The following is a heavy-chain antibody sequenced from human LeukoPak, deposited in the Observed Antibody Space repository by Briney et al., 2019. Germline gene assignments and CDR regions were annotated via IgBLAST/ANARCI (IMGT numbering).Heavy chain of an antibody. J-gene: IGHJ5*02. CDR3: ASQYYYDSSDFSES. Sequence: PSETLSLTCTVSGGSISSSSYYWGWIRQPPGKGLEWIGSICYSGSTYYNPSLKSRVTISVDTSNNQFSLKLSSVTAADTAVYYCASQYYYDSSDFSESWGQGTLVTVSS. V-gene: IGHV4-39*01. CDR2: ICYSGST. CDR1: GGSISSSSYY. D-gene: IGHD3-22*01.